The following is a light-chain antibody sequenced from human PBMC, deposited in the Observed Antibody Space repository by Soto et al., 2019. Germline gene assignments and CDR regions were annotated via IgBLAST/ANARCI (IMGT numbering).Light chain of an antibody. V-gene: IGKV3-15*01. CDR1: QSVSSN. Sequence: EIVMTQSPVTLSASPGERATLSCRASQSVSSNLAWYQQKPGQAPRLLFYGASTRATGIPARFSGGGSGTEFTLTVSSLQSEDFALYYCQQYNNWPHTFGQGTRLEIK. CDR3: QQYNNWPHT. CDR2: GAS. J-gene: IGKJ5*01.